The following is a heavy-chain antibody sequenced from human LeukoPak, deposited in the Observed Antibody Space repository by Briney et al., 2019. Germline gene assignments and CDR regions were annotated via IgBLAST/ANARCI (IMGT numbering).Heavy chain of an antibody. D-gene: IGHD3-16*01. CDR1: GFTFSSYA. J-gene: IGHJ3*02. CDR2: ISYDGSNK. Sequence: GGSLRLSCAASGFTFSSYAMHWVRQAPGKGLEWVAVISYDGSNKYYADSVKGRFTISRDNSKNTLYLQMNSLRAEDTAVYFCARLSSWVFEIWGQGTMVTVSS. V-gene: IGHV3-30-3*01. CDR3: ARLSSWVFEI.